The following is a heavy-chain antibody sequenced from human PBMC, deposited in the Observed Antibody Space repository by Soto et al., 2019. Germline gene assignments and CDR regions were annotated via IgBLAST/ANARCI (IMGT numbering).Heavy chain of an antibody. CDR1: GFSFRNYG. CDR3: AKDYDYGDALPFDC. CDR2: IIGNGDTA. D-gene: IGHD4-17*01. V-gene: IGHV3-23*01. Sequence: EVQLLEAGGGLVQPGGSLRLSCAASGFSFRNYGMSWVRQAPGKGLEWLSAIIGNGDTAYYADSVRGRFTISRDNSKNTLYLQLNDLGAEDTAIYYCAKDYDYGDALPFDCWGQGPLVTVSS. J-gene: IGHJ4*02.